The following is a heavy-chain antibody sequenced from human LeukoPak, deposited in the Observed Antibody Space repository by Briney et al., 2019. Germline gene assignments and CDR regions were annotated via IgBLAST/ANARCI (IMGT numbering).Heavy chain of an antibody. CDR3: ARARGELRYFDGAGDY. Sequence: GASVKVSCKASGYTFTSYGISWVRQAPGQGLEWMGWISAYNGNTNYAQKLQGRVTMTTDTSTSTAYMELRSLRSDDTAVYYCARARGELRYFDGAGDYWGQGTLVTVSS. CDR1: GYTFTSYG. J-gene: IGHJ4*02. CDR2: ISAYNGNT. D-gene: IGHD3-9*01. V-gene: IGHV1-18*01.